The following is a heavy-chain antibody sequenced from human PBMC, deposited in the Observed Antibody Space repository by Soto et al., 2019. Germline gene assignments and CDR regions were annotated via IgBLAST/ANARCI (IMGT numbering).Heavy chain of an antibody. V-gene: IGHV4-4*07. D-gene: IGHD2-2*03. J-gene: IGHJ5*02. Sequence: PSETLSLTCTISGASISGFYWSWIRKSAGKGLEWIGRIYATGTTDYNPSLKSRVMMSVDTSKKQFSLKLRSVTAADTAVYYCVRDGSKTLRDWFDPWGQGISVTVSS. CDR3: VRDGSKTLRDWFDP. CDR2: IYATGTT. CDR1: GASISGFY.